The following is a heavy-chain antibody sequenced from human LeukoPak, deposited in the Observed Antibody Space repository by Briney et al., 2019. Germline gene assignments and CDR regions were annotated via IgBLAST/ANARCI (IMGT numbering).Heavy chain of an antibody. J-gene: IGHJ6*02. D-gene: IGHD5-18*01. CDR3: ARGSVQLWVGYYYYYYGMDV. Sequence: ETLSLTCAVYGGSFSGYYWSWIRQPPGKGLEWIGEINHSGSTNYNPSLKSRVTISVDTSKNQFSLKLSSVTAADTAVYYCARGSVQLWVGYYYYYYGMDVWGQGTTVTVSS. CDR2: INHSGST. CDR1: GGSFSGYY. V-gene: IGHV4-34*01.